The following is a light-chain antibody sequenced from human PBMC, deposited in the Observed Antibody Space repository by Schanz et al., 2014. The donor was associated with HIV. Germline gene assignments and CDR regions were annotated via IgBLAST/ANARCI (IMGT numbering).Light chain of an antibody. CDR2: KTD. CDR1: SSNIGTNY. Sequence: QSVLAQPPSESGTPGQSVTISCSGTSSNIGTNYVYWFQQLPGTTPKLLIFKTDQRPSGVPDRFSGSKSGTSASLAISGLRSEDEADYYCASWDDSLTNYVFGTATKLTVL. CDR3: ASWDDSLTNYV. V-gene: IGLV1-47*01. J-gene: IGLJ1*01.